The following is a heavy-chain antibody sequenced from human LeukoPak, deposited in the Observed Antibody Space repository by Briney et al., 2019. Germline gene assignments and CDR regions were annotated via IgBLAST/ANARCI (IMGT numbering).Heavy chain of an antibody. Sequence: PGGSLRLSCAASGFTVSSNYMSWVRQAPGKGLEWVSVIYSGGSTYYADSVKGRFTISRDNSKNTLYLQMNSLRAEDTAVYYCAPGGIPPNYYYGMDVWGQGTTVTVSS. CDR2: IYSGGST. V-gene: IGHV3-53*01. J-gene: IGHJ6*02. D-gene: IGHD1-14*01. CDR3: APGGIPPNYYYGMDV. CDR1: GFTVSSNY.